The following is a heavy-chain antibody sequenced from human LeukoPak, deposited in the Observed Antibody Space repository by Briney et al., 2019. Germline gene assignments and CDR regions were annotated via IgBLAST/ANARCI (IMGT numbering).Heavy chain of an antibody. J-gene: IGHJ4*02. D-gene: IGHD4-17*01. CDR1: GFIFSSYS. Sequence: GGSLRLSCAASGFIFSSYSMSWVRQAPGKGLEWVSAIGGSGGNTYYADSVKGRFTISRDNAKNSLYLQMNSLRDEDTAVYYCARGETAVTSYQHYWGQGTLVTVSS. CDR3: ARGETAVTSYQHY. CDR2: IGGSGGNT. V-gene: IGHV3-23*01.